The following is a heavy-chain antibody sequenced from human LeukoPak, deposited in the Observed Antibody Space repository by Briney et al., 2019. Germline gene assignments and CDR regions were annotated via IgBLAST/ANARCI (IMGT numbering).Heavy chain of an antibody. J-gene: IGHJ6*03. V-gene: IGHV7-4-1*02. CDR1: GYTFTNYA. CDR2: INTNTGNP. D-gene: IGHD3-10*01. Sequence: ASVKVSCKASGYTFTNYAMNWVRQAPGQGLEWMGWINTNTGNPTYAQGFTGRFVFSLDTSVSTAYLQISSLKAEDTAVYYCARGMVRGVIIKKNYYYYMDVWGKGTTVTVSS. CDR3: ARGMVRGVIIKKNYYYYMDV.